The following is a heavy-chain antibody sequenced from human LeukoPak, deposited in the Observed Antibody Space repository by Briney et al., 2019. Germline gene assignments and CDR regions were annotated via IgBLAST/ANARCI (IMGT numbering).Heavy chain of an antibody. CDR3: ASSSSSHYYFDY. Sequence: SVKASCKASGGTFSSYAISWVRQAPRQGLEWMGGIIPIFGTANYAQKFQGRVTITADESTSTAYMELSSLRSEDTAVYYCASSSSSHYYFDYWGQGTLVTVSS. CDR1: GGTFSSYA. CDR2: IIPIFGTA. D-gene: IGHD6-6*01. V-gene: IGHV1-69*01. J-gene: IGHJ4*02.